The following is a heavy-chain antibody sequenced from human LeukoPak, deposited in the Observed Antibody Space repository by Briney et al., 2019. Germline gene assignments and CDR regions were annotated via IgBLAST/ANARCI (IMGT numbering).Heavy chain of an antibody. CDR1: GYTVTSYD. V-gene: IGHV1-18*01. CDR3: ARTMVRGVIANWFDP. J-gene: IGHJ5*02. CDR2: ISAYNGNT. D-gene: IGHD3-10*01. Sequence: ASVKVSCKASGYTVTSYDITWVRQAPGQGLEWTGWISAYNGNTNYAQKLQGRVTMTTDTSTSTAYMELRSLRSDDTAVYYCARTMVRGVIANWFDPWGQGTLVTVSS.